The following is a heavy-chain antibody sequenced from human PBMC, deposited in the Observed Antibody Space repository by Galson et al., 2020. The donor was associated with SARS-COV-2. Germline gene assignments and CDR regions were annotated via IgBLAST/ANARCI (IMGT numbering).Heavy chain of an antibody. CDR3: ARDNIGYNSGNAFDV. CDR1: GFTFSTHA. V-gene: IGHV3-30*04. Sequence: GESLKISCEASGFTFSTHAMHWVRQAPGKGLEWVADIFHGGSRQYYADSVKGRFTISRDDSESTLYLQMDSLRAEDTAVYYCARDNIGYNSGNAFDVWGPGTVVTVSS. J-gene: IGHJ3*01. CDR2: IFHGGSRQ. D-gene: IGHD1-1*01.